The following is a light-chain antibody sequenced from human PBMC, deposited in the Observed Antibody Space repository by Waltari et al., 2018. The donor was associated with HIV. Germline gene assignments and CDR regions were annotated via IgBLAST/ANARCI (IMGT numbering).Light chain of an antibody. Sequence: QSVLTQPPSASGTPGQRVTISCSGRSSNTGSNTVNWYQQLPGTAPKLLIYSNYHRPSGVPDRFSGSKSGTSASLAISGLQSEDEADYYCATWDDSLNGRVFGGGTKLTVL. J-gene: IGLJ3*02. CDR3: ATWDDSLNGRV. V-gene: IGLV1-44*01. CDR1: SSNTGSNT. CDR2: SNY.